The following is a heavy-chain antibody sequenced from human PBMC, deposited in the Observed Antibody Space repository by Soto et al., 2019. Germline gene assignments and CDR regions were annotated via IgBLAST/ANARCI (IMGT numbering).Heavy chain of an antibody. Sequence: GGSLRLSCAASGFTFSSYGMHWVRQAPGKGLEWVAVIWYDGSNKYYADSVKGRFTISRDNSKNTLYLQMNSLRAEDTAVYYCARSCGGSCQFASVYYYYYMDVWGKGTTVTVSS. CDR1: GFTFSSYG. V-gene: IGHV3-33*01. D-gene: IGHD2-15*01. CDR2: IWYDGSNK. J-gene: IGHJ6*03. CDR3: ARSCGGSCQFASVYYYYYMDV.